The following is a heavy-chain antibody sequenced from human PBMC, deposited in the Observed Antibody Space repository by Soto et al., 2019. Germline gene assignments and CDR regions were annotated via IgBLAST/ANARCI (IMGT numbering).Heavy chain of an antibody. Sequence: PSETLSLTCTVSGGSISSYYWSWIRQPQGKGLEWIGYIYYSGSTNYNPSLKSRVTISVDTSKNQFSLKLSSVTAADTAVYYCARQDYSSGYDYWGQGTLVTVSS. J-gene: IGHJ4*02. V-gene: IGHV4-59*08. CDR1: GGSISSYY. CDR3: ARQDYSSGYDY. CDR2: IYYSGST. D-gene: IGHD6-19*01.